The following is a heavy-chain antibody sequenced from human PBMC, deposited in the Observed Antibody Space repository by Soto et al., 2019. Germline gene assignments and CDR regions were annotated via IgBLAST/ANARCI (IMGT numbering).Heavy chain of an antibody. D-gene: IGHD3-16*01. V-gene: IGHV1-69*13. J-gene: IGHJ6*02. Sequence: ASVKVSCKASGGTFSSYAISWVRQAPGQGLEWMGGIIPIFGTANYAQKFQGRVTITADESTSTAYMELSSLRSEDTAMYYCARPRTLGGNYISFYAMDVWGQGTTVTVSS. CDR2: IIPIFGTA. CDR1: GGTFSSYA. CDR3: ARPRTLGGNYISFYAMDV.